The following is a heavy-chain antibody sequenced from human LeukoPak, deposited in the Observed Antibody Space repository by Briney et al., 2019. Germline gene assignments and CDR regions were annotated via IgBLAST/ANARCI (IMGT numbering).Heavy chain of an antibody. V-gene: IGHV3-30*02. CDR1: GFTFSSYG. Sequence: SGGSLRLSCAASGFTFSSYGMHWVRQAPSKGLEWVAFIRYDGSNKYYADSVKGRFTISRDNSKNTLYLQMNSLRAEDTAVYYCAKDEGRLGYCSGGSCYDPTHWGQGTLVTVSS. CDR2: IRYDGSNK. D-gene: IGHD2-15*01. J-gene: IGHJ4*02. CDR3: AKDEGRLGYCSGGSCYDPTH.